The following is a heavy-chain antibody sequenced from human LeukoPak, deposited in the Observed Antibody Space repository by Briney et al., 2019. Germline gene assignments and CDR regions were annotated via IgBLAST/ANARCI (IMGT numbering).Heavy chain of an antibody. CDR1: GGSISSYY. D-gene: IGHD2-15*01. Sequence: SETLSLTCTVSGGSISSYYWSWIRQPPGKGLEWIGYIYYSGSTNYNPSLKSRATIAVDTTKNQFSLKLSSVTAADTTVYYCARGNIVVVVAQGDYYYYMDVWGKGTTVTVSS. V-gene: IGHV4-59*12. CDR2: IYYSGST. J-gene: IGHJ6*03. CDR3: ARGNIVVVVAQGDYYYYMDV.